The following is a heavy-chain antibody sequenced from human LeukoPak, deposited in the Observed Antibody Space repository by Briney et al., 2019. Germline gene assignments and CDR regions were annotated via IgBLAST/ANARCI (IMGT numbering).Heavy chain of an antibody. Sequence: QPGGTLRLSCAASGLTFSSYGMTWVRQGPGKRLEWVSAISGSGGKTYYADSVKGRFTISRDNSKDTLYLQMNSLRAEDTALYYCAKNKWDLLGGAFNIWGQGTMVTVSS. V-gene: IGHV3-23*01. CDR2: ISGSGGKT. D-gene: IGHD1-26*01. CDR1: GLTFSSYG. CDR3: AKNKWDLLGGAFNI. J-gene: IGHJ3*02.